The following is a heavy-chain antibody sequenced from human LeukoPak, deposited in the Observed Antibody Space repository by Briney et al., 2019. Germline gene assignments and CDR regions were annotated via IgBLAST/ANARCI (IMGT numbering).Heavy chain of an antibody. D-gene: IGHD6-25*01. CDR1: GGSISSSNW. CDR2: IYHSGST. J-gene: IGHJ4*02. CDR3: ARDPPEAAGDY. V-gene: IGHV4-4*02. Sequence: SETLSLTCAVSGGSISSSNWWSWVRQPPGKGLEWIGEIYHSGSTYYNPSLKSRVTISVDTSKNQFSLKLSSVTAADTAVYYCARDPPEAAGDYWGQGILVIVSS.